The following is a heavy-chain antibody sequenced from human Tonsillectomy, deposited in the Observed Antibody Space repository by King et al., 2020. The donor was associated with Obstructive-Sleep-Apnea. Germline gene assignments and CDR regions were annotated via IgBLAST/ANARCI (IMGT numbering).Heavy chain of an antibody. D-gene: IGHD4-23*01. CDR1: GGSISGYY. CDR2: INHSGST. V-gene: IGHV4-34*01. J-gene: IGHJ3*02. Sequence: VQLQQWGAGLLKPSETLSLTCAVYGGSISGYYWSWIRQPPGKGLEWIGEINHSGSTNYNPSLKSRVTISVDTSKKQFSLKLTSVTAADTAVYYCARGDYGGDGYAFDIWGQGTMVTVSS. CDR3: ARGDYGGDGYAFDI.